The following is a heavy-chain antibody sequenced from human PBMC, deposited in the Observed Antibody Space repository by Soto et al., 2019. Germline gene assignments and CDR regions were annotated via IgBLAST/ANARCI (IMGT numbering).Heavy chain of an antibody. Sequence: SATLSLTCPVSGVSVNTFYWSWVRPPAGKGLEWIGRIFSSGSTSFNPSLESRVAMSVDTSKNHFSLNLSSVTAADMAVYYCAREGSYSAYNFAHGIQLWSFDFWGQGALVTVSA. V-gene: IGHV4-4*07. CDR2: IFSSGST. CDR1: GVSVNTFY. CDR3: AREGSYSAYNFAHGIQLWSFDF. J-gene: IGHJ4*02. D-gene: IGHD5-12*01.